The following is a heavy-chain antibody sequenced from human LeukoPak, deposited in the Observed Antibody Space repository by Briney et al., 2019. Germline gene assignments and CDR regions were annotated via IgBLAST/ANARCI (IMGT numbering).Heavy chain of an antibody. CDR3: ARVPPYYYDSSGYYDY. V-gene: IGHV4-59*01. CDR2: IYYSGST. Sequence: SETLPLTCTVSGGSISSYYWSWIRQPPGKGLEWIGYIYYSGSTNYNPSLKGRVTISVDTSKNQFSLKLSSVTAADTAVYYCARVPPYYYDSSGYYDYWGQGTLVTVSS. J-gene: IGHJ4*02. CDR1: GGSISSYY. D-gene: IGHD3-22*01.